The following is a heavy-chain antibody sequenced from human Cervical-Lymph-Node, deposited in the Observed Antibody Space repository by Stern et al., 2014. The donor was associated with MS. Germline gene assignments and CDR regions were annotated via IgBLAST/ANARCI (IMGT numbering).Heavy chain of an antibody. V-gene: IGHV1-46*01. Sequence: MQLVESGAEVKKPGASVKVSCKASTFSNFYIHWVRQAPGQGLEWVGLINPRSGSTSYSQKFQDRVTMTRDTSTSTFYMEVSSLTSEDTAVYYCARDRSIVTYAMDVWGQGTTVIVSS. CDR2: INPRSGST. J-gene: IGHJ6*02. CDR1: TFSNFY. D-gene: IGHD1-26*01. CDR3: ARDRSIVTYAMDV.